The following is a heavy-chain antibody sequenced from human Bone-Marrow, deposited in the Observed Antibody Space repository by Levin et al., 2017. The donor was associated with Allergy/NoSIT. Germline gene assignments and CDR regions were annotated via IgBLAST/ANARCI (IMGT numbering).Heavy chain of an antibody. J-gene: IGHJ6*02. D-gene: IGHD3-3*01. Sequence: GGSLRLSCAASGFTFSSYAIHWVRQAPGKGLEWVALISSDGSVKYYPDPVKGRFTISRDNSKNTLYLQVNSLRAEDTAVYYCARDRSADSYDYYPMDVWGQGTTVTVSS. V-gene: IGHV3-30-3*01. CDR2: ISSDGSVK. CDR1: GFTFSSYA. CDR3: ARDRSADSYDYYPMDV.